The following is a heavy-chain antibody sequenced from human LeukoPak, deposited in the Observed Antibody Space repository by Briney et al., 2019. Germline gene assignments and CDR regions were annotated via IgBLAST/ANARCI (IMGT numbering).Heavy chain of an antibody. CDR3: ARFPSAAAGTAIDY. D-gene: IGHD6-13*01. V-gene: IGHV1-2*02. CDR1: GYTFTGYY. CDR2: INPNSGGT. Sequence: ASVKVSCKASGYTFTGYYMHWARQAPGQGLEWMGWINPNSGGTNYAQKFQGRVTMTRDTSISTAYMELSRLRSDDTAVYYCARFPSAAAGTAIDYWGQGTLVTVSS. J-gene: IGHJ4*02.